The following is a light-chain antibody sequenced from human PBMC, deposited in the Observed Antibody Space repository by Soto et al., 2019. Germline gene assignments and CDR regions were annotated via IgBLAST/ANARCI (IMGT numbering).Light chain of an antibody. V-gene: IGKV3-20*01. Sequence: EIVVTQSPGTLSLSPGERATLSCRASQSVSSNYLAWYQQKPGQAPRLLIYGASSRASDIPDRFSGSGSGTDFTLIISRLEPEEFAMYYCQQYGSTPFTFGPGTKVDVK. CDR2: GAS. CDR1: QSVSSNY. CDR3: QQYGSTPFT. J-gene: IGKJ3*01.